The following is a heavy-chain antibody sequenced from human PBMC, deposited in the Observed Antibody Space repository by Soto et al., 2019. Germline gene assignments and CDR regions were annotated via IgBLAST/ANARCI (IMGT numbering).Heavy chain of an antibody. CDR3: AIVHINGRYFDY. CDR1: GFTFSSYS. J-gene: IGHJ4*02. D-gene: IGHD2-15*01. Sequence: PGGSLRLSCAASGFTFSSYSMSWARQAPGKGLEWVANIKQDGSENYYVDSVNGRFTTSRDNTKNSFYLQMNSLRAEDTAVYYCAIVHINGRYFDYWGPGTLVTVSS. V-gene: IGHV3-7*01. CDR2: IKQDGSEN.